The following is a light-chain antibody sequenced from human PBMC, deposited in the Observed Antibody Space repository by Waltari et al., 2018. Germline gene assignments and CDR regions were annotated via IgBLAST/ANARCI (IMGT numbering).Light chain of an antibody. CDR3: QQYNSYSLALT. CDR2: KAS. J-gene: IGKJ4*01. CDR1: QSISSW. V-gene: IGKV1-5*03. Sequence: DIQMTQSPSTLSASVGDRVTITCRASQSISSWLAWYQQKTGKAPKPLIYKASSLESGVPSRFSGSGSGTEFTLTISSLQPDDFATYYCQQYNSYSLALTFGGGTKVEIK.